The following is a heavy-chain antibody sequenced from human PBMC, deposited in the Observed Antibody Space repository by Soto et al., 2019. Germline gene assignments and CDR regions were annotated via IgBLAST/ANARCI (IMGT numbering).Heavy chain of an antibody. CDR2: INHSGST. Sequence: SETLSLTCAVYGGSFSGYYWSWIRQPPGKGLEWIGEINHSGSTNYNPSLKSRVTISVDTSKNQFSLKLSSVTAADTAVYYCARNGYSSGWYSDYWGRGTLVTVSS. CDR1: GGSFSGYY. CDR3: ARNGYSSGWYSDY. V-gene: IGHV4-34*01. D-gene: IGHD6-19*01. J-gene: IGHJ4*02.